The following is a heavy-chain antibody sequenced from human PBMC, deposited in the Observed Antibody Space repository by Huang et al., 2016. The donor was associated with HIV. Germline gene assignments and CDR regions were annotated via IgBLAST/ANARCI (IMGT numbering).Heavy chain of an antibody. V-gene: IGHV3-30*02. D-gene: IGHD6-19*01. J-gene: IGHJ5*02. CDR1: GFTFSSYA. Sequence: QVQLVESGGGVVQPGGSLRFSCAATGFTFSSYAMYWVRQAPGKGLEWVAYIQFDGVNKNYADSVKGRFTISRDNSKNTLYLQISSLRAEDTAVYYCVKFTIDDSSVAAWGQGTLVTVS. CDR3: VKFTIDDSSVAA. CDR2: IQFDGVNK.